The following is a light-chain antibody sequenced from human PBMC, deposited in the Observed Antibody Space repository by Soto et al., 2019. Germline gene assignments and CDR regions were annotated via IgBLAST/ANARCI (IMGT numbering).Light chain of an antibody. V-gene: IGLV2-23*01. CDR2: EGS. CDR1: SSDVGRYNL. J-gene: IGLJ2*01. Sequence: QSVLPQPASVSGCPVQSITISCTGTSSDVGRYNLVSWYQQHPGKAPKLMIYEGSKRPSGVSNRFSGSKSGYRASLTISGLQAEDEADYYCCSYAGVVFGGGTQLTVL. CDR3: CSYAGVV.